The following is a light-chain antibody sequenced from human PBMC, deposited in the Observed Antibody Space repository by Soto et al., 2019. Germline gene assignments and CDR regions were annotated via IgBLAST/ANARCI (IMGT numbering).Light chain of an antibody. J-gene: IGKJ1*01. Sequence: DIQMTQTPSSLSASVVDRVTITCRASRTLSSDINWYQQKPGQAPKFLIYAASSLHSGVPSRFGGCGSGTYFTLTISALQPEDAATYYCQQTYSVTWTFGQGTKV. V-gene: IGKV1-39*01. CDR3: QQTYSVTWT. CDR1: RTLSSD. CDR2: AAS.